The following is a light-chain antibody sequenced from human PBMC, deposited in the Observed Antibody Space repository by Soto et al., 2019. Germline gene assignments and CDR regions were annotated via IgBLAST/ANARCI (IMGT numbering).Light chain of an antibody. CDR2: KAS. Sequence: DIQMTQSPSTLSASVGDRVTITCRASQSISNWLAWYQQKPGKAPKLLIYKASSLETGVPSRLSGSGSGTEFTLTISSLQPDDFATYYCQQYNSYPRTFGQGTRWIS. V-gene: IGKV1-5*03. CDR1: QSISNW. J-gene: IGKJ1*01. CDR3: QQYNSYPRT.